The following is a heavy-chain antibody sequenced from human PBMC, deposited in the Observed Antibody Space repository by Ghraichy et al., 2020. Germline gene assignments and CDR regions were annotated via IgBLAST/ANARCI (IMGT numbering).Heavy chain of an antibody. Sequence: ETLNISCAASGFTFTRYAMSWVRQAPGKGLEWVSAISGGGDSTNYADSVKGRFTISRDNSRNTLFLGMNSLRVEDTATYYCAKKKDSSGYFNDWGQGTLVTVSS. CDR3: AKKKDSSGYFND. V-gene: IGHV3-23*01. CDR1: GFTFTRYA. J-gene: IGHJ4*02. D-gene: IGHD3-22*01. CDR2: ISGGGDST.